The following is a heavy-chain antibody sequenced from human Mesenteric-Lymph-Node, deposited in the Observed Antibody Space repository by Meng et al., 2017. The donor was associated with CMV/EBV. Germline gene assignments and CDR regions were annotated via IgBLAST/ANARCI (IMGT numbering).Heavy chain of an antibody. J-gene: IGHJ4*02. CDR2: IFSSGSI. D-gene: IGHD2-21*01. V-gene: IGHV4-61*08. Sequence: SGGSGNSGDYYWTWIRQPPGKGLECIGYIFSSGSIKYNPSLKSRVTISADTSQNQFSLELSSVTSADTAVYYCARVILRDDGLGGDSWGQGILVTVSS. CDR3: ARVILRDDGLGGDS. CDR1: GGSGNSGDYY.